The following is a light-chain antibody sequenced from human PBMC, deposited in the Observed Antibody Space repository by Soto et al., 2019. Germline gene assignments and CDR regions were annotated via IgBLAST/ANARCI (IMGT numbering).Light chain of an antibody. CDR2: RAS. CDR3: QHYQNLWA. J-gene: IGKJ1*01. Sequence: EIVMTQSPATLSVSPGERATLSCRASQSVYSNVAWYQQRPGQAPRLLIYRASTGATGIPARFSGSGSGTEFTLTISSLQSEVFAVYYCQHYQNLWAFGQGTKVEIK. CDR1: QSVYSN. V-gene: IGKV3-15*01.